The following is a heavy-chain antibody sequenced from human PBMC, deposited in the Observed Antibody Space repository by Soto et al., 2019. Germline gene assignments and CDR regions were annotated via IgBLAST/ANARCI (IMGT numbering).Heavy chain of an antibody. V-gene: IGHV4-31*03. D-gene: IGHD6-6*01. CDR3: ARDSGFYSSSSFDY. CDR2: IYYSGNT. Sequence: SETLSLTCTVSGGSISSGDYYWSWIRQHPGKGLEWIGHIYYSGNTYYNPSLKSRFTISVDTSKNQFSLNLISVTAADTAVYYCARDSGFYSSSSFDYWGRGTLVTVSS. CDR1: GGSISSGDYY. J-gene: IGHJ4*02.